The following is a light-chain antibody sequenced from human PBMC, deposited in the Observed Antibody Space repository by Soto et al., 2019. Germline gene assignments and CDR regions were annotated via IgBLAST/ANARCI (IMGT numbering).Light chain of an antibody. CDR2: EVN. CDR3: SSYAGSSNV. V-gene: IGLV2-14*02. CDR1: SSAVGTFSL. J-gene: IGLJ1*01. Sequence: QSVLTQPASVSGSPGQSITISCTGSSSAVGTFSLVSWYQHHPGKVPKLMIYEVNKRPSGVPDRFSGSKSGNTASLTVSGLQAEDEADYYCSSYAGSSNVFGTGTKVTVL.